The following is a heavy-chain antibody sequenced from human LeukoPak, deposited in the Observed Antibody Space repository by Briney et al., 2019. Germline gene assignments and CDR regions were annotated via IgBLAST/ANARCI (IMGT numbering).Heavy chain of an antibody. J-gene: IGHJ4*02. D-gene: IGHD1-1*01. CDR1: EYTFTGYY. V-gene: IGHV1-2*06. CDR2: INPNSGGT. CDR3: ARTAPYAGSWNAKANSYYFDY. Sequence: ASVKVSCKASEYTFTGYYMHWVRQAPGQGLEWLGRINPNSGGTNYAQKFQDRVTMTRDTSISTAYMELNSLRSEDTAVYYCARTAPYAGSWNAKANSYYFDYWGQGSLVTVSS.